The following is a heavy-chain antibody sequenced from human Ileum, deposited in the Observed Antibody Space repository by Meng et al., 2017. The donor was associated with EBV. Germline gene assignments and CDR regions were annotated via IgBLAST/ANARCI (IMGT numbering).Heavy chain of an antibody. Sequence: QVQLQESGPGLVKPSETLSLTCAVSGGSISRSDWWSWVRQPPGKGLEWIGETSHSGSTNYSPSLKSRVTISLDKSKNQLSLKLNSLTAADTAVYYCAMGPDYAKTGYWGQGTLVTVSS. D-gene: IGHD4-17*01. CDR1: GGSISRSDW. CDR3: AMGPDYAKTGY. J-gene: IGHJ4*02. CDR2: TSHSGST. V-gene: IGHV4-4*02.